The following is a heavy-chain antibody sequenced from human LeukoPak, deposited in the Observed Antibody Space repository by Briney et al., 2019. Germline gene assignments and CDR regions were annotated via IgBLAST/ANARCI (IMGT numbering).Heavy chain of an antibody. V-gene: IGHV4-59*01. J-gene: IGHJ3*02. CDR3: AREEVSGPDAFDI. Sequence: SETLSLTCTVSGGSISSYYWSWLRQPPGKGLEWIGYIYYSGSTNYNPSLKSRVTISVDTSKNQFSLKLSSVTAADTAVYYCAREEVSGPDAFDIWGQGTMVTVSS. CDR2: IYYSGST. D-gene: IGHD6-19*01. CDR1: GGSISSYY.